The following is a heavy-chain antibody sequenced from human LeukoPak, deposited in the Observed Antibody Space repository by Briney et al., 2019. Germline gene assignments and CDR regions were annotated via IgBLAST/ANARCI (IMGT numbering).Heavy chain of an antibody. CDR3: AKDGGPDPKLMEGRVY. Sequence: GGSLRLSCAASGFTFSSYAMSWVRQAPGKGLEWVSAISGSGGSTYYADSVKGRFTVSRDNSKNTLYLQMNSLRAEDTAVYYCAKDGGPDPKLMEGRVYWGQGTLVTVSS. CDR2: ISGSGGST. J-gene: IGHJ4*02. CDR1: GFTFSSYA. V-gene: IGHV3-23*01. D-gene: IGHD1-1*01.